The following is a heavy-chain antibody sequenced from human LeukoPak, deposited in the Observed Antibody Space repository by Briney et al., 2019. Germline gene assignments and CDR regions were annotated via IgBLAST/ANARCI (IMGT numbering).Heavy chain of an antibody. CDR1: GGSFSGYY. CDR3: ASIVAGNDY. CDR2: INHSGST. D-gene: IGHD6-19*01. Sequence: PSETLSLTCAAYGGSFSGYYWSWIRQPPGKGLEWIGEINHSGSTNYNPSLKSRVTISVDTSKNQFSLKLSSVTAADTAVYYCASIVAGNDYWGQGTLVTVSS. J-gene: IGHJ4*02. V-gene: IGHV4-34*01.